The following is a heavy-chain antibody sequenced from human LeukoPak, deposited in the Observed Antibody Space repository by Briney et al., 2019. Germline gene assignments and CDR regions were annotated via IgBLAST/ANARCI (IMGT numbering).Heavy chain of an antibody. CDR3: ARDFKYAFDY. J-gene: IGHJ4*02. Sequence: GGSLRLSCTASGFTFSDFSMNWFRQAPGKGLDWVSYITSSSNTIYYADSVKGRFTISRDNAKNSLYLQVNSLRDEDTAMYYCARDFKYAFDYWGQGTLVAVSS. CDR2: ITSSSNTI. V-gene: IGHV3-48*02. D-gene: IGHD2-8*01. CDR1: GFTFSDFS.